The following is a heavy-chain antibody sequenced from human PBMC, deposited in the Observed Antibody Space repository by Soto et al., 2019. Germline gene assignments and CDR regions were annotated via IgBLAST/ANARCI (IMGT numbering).Heavy chain of an antibody. J-gene: IGHJ5*02. CDR2: INPNSGDT. V-gene: IGHV1-2*02. D-gene: IGHD6-13*01. CDR3: ARELYGRSCFFPFDP. CDR1: GYTFTGYY. Sequence: GASVKVSCTPSGYTFTGYYMHWVRQAPGQGLEWMGWINPNSGDTKYAQKFQGRVTMTRDTSISTAYMELRRLRSDDTAVYYCARELYGRSCFFPFDPWGQGTLVTVSS.